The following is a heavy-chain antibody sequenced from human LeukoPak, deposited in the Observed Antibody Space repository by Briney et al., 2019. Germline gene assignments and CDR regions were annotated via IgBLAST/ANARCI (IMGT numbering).Heavy chain of an antibody. D-gene: IGHD2-8*01. CDR1: GGSISSHY. V-gene: IGHV4-59*11. CDR3: ARGPDVLYFDY. J-gene: IGHJ4*02. CDR2: IYYSGST. Sequence: SETLSLTCTVSGGSISSHYWSWIRQPPGKGLEWIGYIYYSGSTNYNPSLKSRVTKSVDTSKNQFSLKLSSVTAADTAVYYCARGPDVLYFDYWGQGTLVTVSS.